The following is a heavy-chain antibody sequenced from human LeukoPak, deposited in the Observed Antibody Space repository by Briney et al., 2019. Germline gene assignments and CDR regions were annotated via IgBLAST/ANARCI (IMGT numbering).Heavy chain of an antibody. V-gene: IGHV3-66*01. J-gene: IGHJ4*02. CDR1: GFTVSTDH. D-gene: IGHD6-6*01. CDR3: ARDSSSYYFDY. Sequence: GGSLRLSCAASGFTVSTDHMNWVRQAPGKGLEWVSIIYTGGTTHYADSLKDRFTISRDDSINTLYLQMNSLRAEDTAVYYCARDSSSYYFDYWGQGTLVTVSS. CDR2: IYTGGTT.